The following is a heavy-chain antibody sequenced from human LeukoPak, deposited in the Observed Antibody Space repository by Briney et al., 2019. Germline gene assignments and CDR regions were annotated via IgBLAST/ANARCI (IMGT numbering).Heavy chain of an antibody. Sequence: ASVKVSCKVSGYTLTELSMHWVRQAPGKGLEWMGGFDPEDGETIYAQKFQGRVTMTEDTSTDTAYMELSSLRSEDTAVYYCATSMYYCGSGSYPPLVYWGQGTLVTVSS. CDR1: GYTLTELS. D-gene: IGHD3-10*01. CDR3: ATSMYYCGSGSYPPLVY. CDR2: FDPEDGET. V-gene: IGHV1-24*01. J-gene: IGHJ4*02.